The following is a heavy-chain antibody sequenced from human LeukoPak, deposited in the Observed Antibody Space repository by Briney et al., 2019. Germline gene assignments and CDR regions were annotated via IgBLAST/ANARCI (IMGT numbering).Heavy chain of an antibody. CDR3: ARDVAVALFNYYYYGMDV. J-gene: IGHJ6*02. CDR1: GFIFSNAW. D-gene: IGHD6-19*01. V-gene: IGHV3-30-3*01. CDR2: ISYDGSNK. Sequence: GGSLRLSCAASGFIFSNAWMNWVRQAPGKGLEWVAVISYDGSNKYYADSVKGRFTISRDNSKNTLYLQMNSLRAEDTAVYYCARDVAVALFNYYYYGMDVWGQGTTVTVSS.